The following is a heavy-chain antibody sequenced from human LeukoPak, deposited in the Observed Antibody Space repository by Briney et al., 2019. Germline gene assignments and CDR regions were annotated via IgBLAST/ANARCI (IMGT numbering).Heavy chain of an antibody. J-gene: IGHJ4*02. CDR1: GFTFSSYA. V-gene: IGHV3-30-3*01. Sequence: PGRSLRLSCAASGFTFSSYAMHWVRQAAGKGLEWVAVVSYDGSNKYYADSVKGRFTISRDNSKNTLYLQMNSLRAEDTAVYYCARGSWRLAQGAASFESWGQGTLVTVSS. D-gene: IGHD1-26*01. CDR2: VSYDGSNK. CDR3: ARGSWRLAQGAASFES.